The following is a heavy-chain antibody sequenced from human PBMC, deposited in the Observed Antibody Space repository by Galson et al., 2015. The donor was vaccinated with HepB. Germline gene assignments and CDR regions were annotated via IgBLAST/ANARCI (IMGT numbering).Heavy chain of an antibody. V-gene: IGHV4-31*03. D-gene: IGHD1-26*01. CDR2: FYNSGRI. CDR1: GGSISSGGYY. Sequence: TLSLTCTVSGGSISSGGYYWSWIRQHPGKGLEWIGYFYNSGRIYYNPSLKSRVTISVTTSNNQFSMNLSSVTAADTAVYYCARAGGQGGGYDFWGQGTLVTVSS. CDR3: ARAGGQGGGYDF. J-gene: IGHJ4*02.